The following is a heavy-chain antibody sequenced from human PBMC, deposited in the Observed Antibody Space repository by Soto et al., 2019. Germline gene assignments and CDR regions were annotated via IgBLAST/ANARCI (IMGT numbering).Heavy chain of an antibody. CDR3: AKGGYSSSWDPSRYYYYYMDV. J-gene: IGHJ6*03. Sequence: EVQLLESGGGLVQPGGSLRLSCAASGFTFSSYAMSWVRQAPGKGLEWVSAISGSGGSTYYADSVKGRFTISRDNSKNTLYLQMNSLRAEDTAVYYCAKGGYSSSWDPSRYYYYYMDVWGKGTTVTVSS. CDR2: ISGSGGST. D-gene: IGHD6-13*01. CDR1: GFTFSSYA. V-gene: IGHV3-23*01.